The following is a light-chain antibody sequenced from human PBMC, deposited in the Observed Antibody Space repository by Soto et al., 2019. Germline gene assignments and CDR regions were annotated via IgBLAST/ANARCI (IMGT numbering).Light chain of an antibody. Sequence: DIPMTQSPSSLSASVGDTVTITCRASQGISNYLAWYQQKPGKVPKLLIYSASTLQSGVPSRFSGSGSGTDFTLTISSLQPEDVATYYCQKYNSAPWTFGQGTKVEIK. CDR2: SAS. J-gene: IGKJ1*01. CDR3: QKYNSAPWT. CDR1: QGISNY. V-gene: IGKV1-27*01.